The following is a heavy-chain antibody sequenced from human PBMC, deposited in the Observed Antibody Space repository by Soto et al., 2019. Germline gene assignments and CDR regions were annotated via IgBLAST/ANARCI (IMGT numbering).Heavy chain of an antibody. J-gene: IGHJ5*02. D-gene: IGHD3-22*01. V-gene: IGHV4-38-2*01. CDR2: IYHGGST. CDR3: ARVWPWVPYYYDSSPYTFENWFDP. CDR1: AYPISSGYY. Sequence: PSEALSLPCALSAYPISSGYYWGWLRQPPGKGLEWFGSIYHGGSTYYNPSLNSLVTLSIDMTNNHVSLILNSVIAADTAVYYCARVWPWVPYYYDSSPYTFENWFDPWGQGTLVTVSS.